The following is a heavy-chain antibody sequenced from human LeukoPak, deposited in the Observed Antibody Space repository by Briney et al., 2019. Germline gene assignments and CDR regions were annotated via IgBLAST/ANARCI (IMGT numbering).Heavy chain of an antibody. CDR2: INGGSGNT. J-gene: IGHJ4*02. CDR3: ASEGVLSSGWSPFDY. Sequence: ASVKVSCKASGYTFTSYNMHWVRQAPGQRLEWMGWINGGSGNTKYSQDFQGRVTITRDTSISTAYMELSRLRSDDTAVYYCASEGVLSSGWSPFDYWGQGTLVTVSS. V-gene: IGHV1-3*01. CDR1: GYTFTSYN. D-gene: IGHD6-19*01.